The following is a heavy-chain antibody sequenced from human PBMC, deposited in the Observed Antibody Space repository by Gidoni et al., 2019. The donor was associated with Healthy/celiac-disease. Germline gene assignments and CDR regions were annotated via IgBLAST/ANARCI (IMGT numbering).Heavy chain of an antibody. CDR3: AGEVDIVATIGDTLDY. CDR2: ISYDGSNK. Sequence: QVQLVESGGGVVQPGRSLRLSCAASGFTFSSYAMHWVRQAPGKGLEWVAVISYDGSNKYYADSVKGRFTISRDNSKNTLYLQMNSLRAEDTAVYYCAGEVDIVATIGDTLDYWGQGTLVTVSS. J-gene: IGHJ4*02. V-gene: IGHV3-30*01. D-gene: IGHD5-12*01. CDR1: GFTFSSYA.